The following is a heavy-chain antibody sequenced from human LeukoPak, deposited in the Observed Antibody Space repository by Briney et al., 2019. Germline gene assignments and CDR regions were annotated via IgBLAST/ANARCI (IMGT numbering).Heavy chain of an antibody. CDR3: ARDRGWRSSGYYLYHFDY. CDR1: GFTFTDYF. J-gene: IGHJ4*02. D-gene: IGHD3-22*01. CDR2: IKHNGGEK. Sequence: GGSLRLSCVASGFTFTDYFISWVRQAPGKGLEWVASIKHNGGEKYYVDSVKGRFTISRDNAKNSLYLEMSSLRVEDTAVYYCARDRGWRSSGYYLYHFDYWGQGTQVTFAS. V-gene: IGHV3-7*01.